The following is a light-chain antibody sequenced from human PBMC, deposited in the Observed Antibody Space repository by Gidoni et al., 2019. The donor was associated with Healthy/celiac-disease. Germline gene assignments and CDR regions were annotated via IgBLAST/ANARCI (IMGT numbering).Light chain of an antibody. CDR1: QSVSSY. CDR3: QQRSNWPIT. CDR2: DAS. Sequence: VFTQSPATLSLSPGERATRSCRASQSVSSYLAWYQQKPGQAPRLLIYDASNRATGIPARFSGSGSGTDFTLTISSLEPEDFAVYYCQQRSNWPITFGQGTRLEIK. J-gene: IGKJ5*01. V-gene: IGKV3-11*01.